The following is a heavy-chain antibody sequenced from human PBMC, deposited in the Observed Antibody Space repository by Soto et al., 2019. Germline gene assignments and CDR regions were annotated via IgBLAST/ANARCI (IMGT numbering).Heavy chain of an antibody. CDR2: ITDSGGDT. J-gene: IGHJ4*02. CDR3: AKLGSSSWSPHYYFDF. CDR1: GFTFNNYA. Sequence: GGSLRLSCAASGFTFNNYAMGWVRQASGKGLEWVSAITDSGGDTYYADPGSGRFTLSRDKSQKTLYLQMNSLIAEDTAIYYCAKLGSSSWSPHYYFDFWGQGTLVTVSS. D-gene: IGHD2-2*01. V-gene: IGHV3-23*01.